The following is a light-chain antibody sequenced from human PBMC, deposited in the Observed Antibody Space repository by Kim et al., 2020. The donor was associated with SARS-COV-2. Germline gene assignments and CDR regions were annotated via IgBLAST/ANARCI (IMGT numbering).Light chain of an antibody. V-gene: IGLV3-1*01. CDR1: RLGDKY. CDR2: EGT. J-gene: IGLJ2*01. CDR3: QAWDSRTVI. Sequence: SYELAQPPSVSVSPGQTTSITCSGDRLGDKYACWYQQKPGQSPVLVIYEGTERPSVIPERFSGSKSGTTATLTISGTQATDEADYYCQAWDSRTVIFGGGTQLTVL.